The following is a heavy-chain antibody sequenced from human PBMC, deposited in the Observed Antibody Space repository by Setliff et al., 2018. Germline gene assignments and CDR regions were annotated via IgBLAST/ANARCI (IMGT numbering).Heavy chain of an antibody. CDR1: GFAFDKFT. CDR2: CGRKGVTT. Sequence: PGGSLRLSCAASGFAFDKFTMHWVRQAPGKGLEWVSLCGRKGVTTLYADSVKGRFTISRDNAKNSLYLLMKSVRVDDTAVYYCARSINGYQQRYDIWGQGALVTVSS. D-gene: IGHD3-22*01. J-gene: IGHJ4*02. CDR3: ARSINGYQQRYDI. V-gene: IGHV3-43*01.